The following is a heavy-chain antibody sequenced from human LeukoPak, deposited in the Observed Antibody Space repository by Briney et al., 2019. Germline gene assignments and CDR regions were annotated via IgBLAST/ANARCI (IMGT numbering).Heavy chain of an antibody. D-gene: IGHD2-2*01. CDR3: AKRGSKGLYYFDY. CDR2: ISTTVTST. Sequence: PGGSLRLSCAASGFTFSNYAMSWVRQAPGKGLEWVSTISTTVTSTYYADSVKGRFTISRGNSQNTLFLQMNSLRAEDTALYYCAKRGSKGLYYFDYWGQGTLVTVSS. V-gene: IGHV3-23*01. CDR1: GFTFSNYA. J-gene: IGHJ4*02.